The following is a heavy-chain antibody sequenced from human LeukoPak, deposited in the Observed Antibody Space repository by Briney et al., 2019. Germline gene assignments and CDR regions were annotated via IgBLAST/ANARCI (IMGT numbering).Heavy chain of an antibody. CDR3: ARDMKKRQWLAYWYFDL. CDR2: IYHSGST. J-gene: IGHJ2*01. CDR1: GGSISSSNW. V-gene: IGHV4-4*02. Sequence: SETLSLTCAVSGGSISSSNWWRWGRPPPGKGLEWIGEIYHSGSTNYNPSLKRRVTISVDTSKNPFSLKLSSVTAADTAVYYCARDMKKRQWLAYWYFDLWGRGTLVTVSS. D-gene: IGHD6-19*01.